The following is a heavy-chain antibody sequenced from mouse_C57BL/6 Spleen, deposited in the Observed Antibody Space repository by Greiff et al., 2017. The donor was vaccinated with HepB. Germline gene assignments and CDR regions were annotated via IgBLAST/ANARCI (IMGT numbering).Heavy chain of an antibody. V-gene: IGHV5-12*01. CDR2: ISNGGGST. CDR1: GFTFSDYY. J-gene: IGHJ1*03. Sequence: EVKVEESGGGLVQPGGSLKLSCAASGFTFSDYYMYWVRQTPEKRLEWVAYISNGGGSTYYPDTVKGRFTISRDNAKNTLYLQMSRLKSEDTAMYYCARPDGSSYGYFDVWGTGTTVTVSS. CDR3: ARPDGSSYGYFDV. D-gene: IGHD1-1*01.